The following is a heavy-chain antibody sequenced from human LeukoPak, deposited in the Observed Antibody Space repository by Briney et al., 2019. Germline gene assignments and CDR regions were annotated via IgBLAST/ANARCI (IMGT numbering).Heavy chain of an antibody. D-gene: IGHD1-7*01. V-gene: IGHV3-30*19. CDR3: ARINNRITGATGDY. CDR2: ISYDGGRE. CDR1: GFTFSSHG. J-gene: IGHJ4*02. Sequence: PGGSLRLSCAASGFTFSSHGMHWVRQAPGKGLEWVAVISYDGGREYYADSVKGRFTISRDNSKNTLYLQMNSLRDEDTAVYYRARINNRITGATGDYWGQGTLVTVSS.